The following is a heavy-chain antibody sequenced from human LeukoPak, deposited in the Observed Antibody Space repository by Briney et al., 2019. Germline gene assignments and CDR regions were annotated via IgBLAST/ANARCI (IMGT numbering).Heavy chain of an antibody. D-gene: IGHD1/OR15-1a*01. Sequence: ASVKVSCKASGYTFTSYDINWVRQATGQGLEWMGWMNPNSGNTGYAQKFQGRVTMTRNTSISTAYMELSSLRSEDTAVYYCARAPRLNWNKYYYYYYYMDVWGKGTTVTVSS. CDR1: GYTFTSYD. CDR2: MNPNSGNT. CDR3: ARAPRLNWNKYYYYYYYMDV. V-gene: IGHV1-8*01. J-gene: IGHJ6*03.